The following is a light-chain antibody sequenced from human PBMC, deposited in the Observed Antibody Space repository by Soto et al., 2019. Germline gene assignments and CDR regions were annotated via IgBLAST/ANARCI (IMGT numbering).Light chain of an antibody. CDR3: QQYGSSPYT. J-gene: IGKJ2*01. V-gene: IGKV3-20*01. Sequence: EIVLTHSPGTLSLSPGERATLSCRASQSVSSSYLAWYQQKPGQAPRLRIYGASSRATGIPDRFSGSGSGTDFTRTISRLEPEDFAVYYCQQYGSSPYTFGQGTKLEIK. CDR2: GAS. CDR1: QSVSSSY.